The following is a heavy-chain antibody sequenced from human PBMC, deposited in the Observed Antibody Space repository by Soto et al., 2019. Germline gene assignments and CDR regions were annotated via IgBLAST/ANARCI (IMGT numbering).Heavy chain of an antibody. D-gene: IGHD6-13*01. CDR1: GYTFSDYY. CDR2: INANSGGT. J-gene: IGHJ4*02. V-gene: IGHV1-2*02. Sequence: SVKVSCKASGYTFSDYYMHWVRQAPGQGLEWMGWINANSGGTNYPQKFQGRVTLTRDTSISTVYMELSSLRSDDTAVYYCASGASSNWPDFWGRGTLVTVSS. CDR3: ASGASSNWPDF.